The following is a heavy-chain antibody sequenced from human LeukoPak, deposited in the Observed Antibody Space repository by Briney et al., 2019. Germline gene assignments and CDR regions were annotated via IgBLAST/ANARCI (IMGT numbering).Heavy chain of an antibody. CDR1: GASISNYY. D-gene: IGHD2-2*01. Sequence: SETLSLTCSVSGASISNYYWSWIRQPPGKGLELIGYIYYTGSTTYNPSLKSRATISVDTSKNQFSLKLSSVTAADTAVYYCARYCSTTTCYSPWFDPWGQGTLVTVSS. CDR3: ARYCSTTTCYSPWFDP. J-gene: IGHJ5*02. CDR2: IYYTGST. V-gene: IGHV4-59*08.